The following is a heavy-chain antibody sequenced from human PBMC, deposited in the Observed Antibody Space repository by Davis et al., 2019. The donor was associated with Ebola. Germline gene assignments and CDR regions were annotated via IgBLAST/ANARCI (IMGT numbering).Heavy chain of an antibody. D-gene: IGHD1-26*01. CDR1: GFTFSSYG. CDR2: ISYDGSNK. J-gene: IGHJ4*02. Sequence: GESLKISCAASGFTFSSYGMHWVRQAPGKGLEWVAVISYDGSNKYYADSVKGRFTISRDNSKNTLYLQMNSLRAEDTAVYYCAKDLGGATDFDYWGQGTLVTVSS. CDR3: AKDLGGATDFDY. V-gene: IGHV3-30*18.